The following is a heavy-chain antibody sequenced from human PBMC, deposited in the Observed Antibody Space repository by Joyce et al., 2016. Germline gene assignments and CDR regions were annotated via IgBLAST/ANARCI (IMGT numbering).Heavy chain of an antibody. CDR1: GFTFSDAW. CDR2: IKSKVDGETV. CDR3: TTDGAIASMYYYFGLDV. V-gene: IGHV3-15*01. Sequence: EAQLVESGGDFIKPGGSLRLSCAASGFTFSDAWMGWVRQGPGKGLEWVGRIKSKVDGETVDYATPARGRFTISRDDSKNMLFLQMNSLKKEDTGIYYCTTDGAIASMYYYFGLDVWGRGTTVTVSS. D-gene: IGHD3-16*01. J-gene: IGHJ6*02.